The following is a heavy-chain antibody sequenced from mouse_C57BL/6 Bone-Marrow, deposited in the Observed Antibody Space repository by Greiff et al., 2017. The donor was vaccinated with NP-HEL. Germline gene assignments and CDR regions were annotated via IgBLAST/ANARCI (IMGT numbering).Heavy chain of an antibody. CDR1: GYAFSSYW. CDR2: IYPGDGDT. CDR3: ARSRYGSSYAMDY. J-gene: IGHJ4*01. V-gene: IGHV1-80*01. D-gene: IGHD1-1*01. Sequence: ESGAELVKPGASVKISCKASGYAFSSYWMNWVKQRPGKGLEWIGQIYPGDGDTNYNGKFKGKATLTADKSSSTAYMQLSSLTSEDSAVYFCARSRYGSSYAMDYWGQGTSVTVSS.